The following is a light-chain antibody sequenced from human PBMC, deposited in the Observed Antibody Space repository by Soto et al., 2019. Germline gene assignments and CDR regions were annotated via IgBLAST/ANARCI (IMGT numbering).Light chain of an antibody. J-gene: IGKJ4*01. CDR3: QQRRNWPT. Sequence: EIVLTQSPATLSLSPGERATLSCRASQSVGRFLAWYQQKPGQAPRLLIYDTSNRATDIPARFSGSGSGTDFTLTISSLEPEDFAVYYCQQRRNWPTFGGGTKVEIK. CDR2: DTS. V-gene: IGKV3-11*01. CDR1: QSVGRF.